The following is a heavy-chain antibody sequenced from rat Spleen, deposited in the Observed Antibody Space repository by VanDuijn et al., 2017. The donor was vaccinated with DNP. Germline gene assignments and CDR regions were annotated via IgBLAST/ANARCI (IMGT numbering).Heavy chain of an antibody. Sequence: EVQLVESGGGLVQPGTSLKLSCAASGFIFSDYNMAWVRQAPKKGMEWVASISYEGSSTYYGYSVKCRFTISRDNAKSTLYLQMNSLRSEDTATYYCARGSSSIYWYFDFWGPGTMVTVSS. CDR3: ARGSSSIYWYFDF. CDR1: GFIFSDYN. CDR2: ISYEGSST. J-gene: IGHJ1*01. D-gene: IGHD1-2*01. V-gene: IGHV5-22*01.